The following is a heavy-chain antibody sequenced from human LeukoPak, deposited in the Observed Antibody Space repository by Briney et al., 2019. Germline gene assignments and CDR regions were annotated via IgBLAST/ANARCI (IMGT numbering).Heavy chain of an antibody. J-gene: IGHJ6*03. CDR2: IYHGGST. CDR3: AREPTYRAYYYYMDV. D-gene: IGHD5-12*01. V-gene: IGHV4-30-2*01. Sequence: SQTLSLTCTVSGGSISSDGYYWSWIRQPPGKGLEWIGYIYHGGSTYYNPSLKSRVTISVDRSKNQFSLKLSSVTAADTAVYYCAREPTYRAYYYYMDVWGKGTTVTVSS. CDR1: GGSISSDGYY.